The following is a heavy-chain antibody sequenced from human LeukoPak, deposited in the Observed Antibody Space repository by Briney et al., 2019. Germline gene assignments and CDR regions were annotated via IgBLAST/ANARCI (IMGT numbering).Heavy chain of an antibody. CDR3: ARLPLRLRYDSSGYRKYYFDY. V-gene: IGHV3-21*01. D-gene: IGHD3-22*01. CDR1: GFTLSSYI. Sequence: PGGSLRLSCAASGFTLSSYIMKWVRQAPGKGLEWVSSISGSSSYIYYADSVKGRFTISRDNAKKSLFLQMNSLRAEDTAVYYCARLPLRLRYDSSGYRKYYFDYWGQGTLVTVSS. J-gene: IGHJ4*02. CDR2: ISGSSSYI.